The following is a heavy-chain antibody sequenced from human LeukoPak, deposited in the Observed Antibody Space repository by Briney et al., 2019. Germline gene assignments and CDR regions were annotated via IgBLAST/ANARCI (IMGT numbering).Heavy chain of an antibody. CDR3: ARSMVVTAFDI. Sequence: SETLSLTCTVSGGSISSGDYYWSWIRQPPGKGLEWIGYIYYSGSTYYNPSLKSRATISVDTSTNQFSLKLSSVTAADTAVYYCARSMVVTAFDIWGQGTMVTVSS. CDR1: GGSISSGDYY. J-gene: IGHJ3*02. CDR2: IYYSGST. D-gene: IGHD2-21*02. V-gene: IGHV4-30-4*08.